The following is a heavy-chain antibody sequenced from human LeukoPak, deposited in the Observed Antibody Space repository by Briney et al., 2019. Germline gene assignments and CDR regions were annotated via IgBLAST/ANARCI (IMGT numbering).Heavy chain of an antibody. D-gene: IGHD3-22*01. CDR2: IYTSGST. CDR3: ARVTSPFYDSSGYYYDY. Sequence: SETLSLTCSVSGGSGGTYSWTWIRQPPGKGLEWIGYIYTSGSTNYNPSLKSRVTISADTSKNQFSLKLSSVTAADTAVYYCARVTSPFYDSSGYYYDYWGQGTLVTVSS. V-gene: IGHV4-4*09. J-gene: IGHJ4*02. CDR1: GGSGGTYS.